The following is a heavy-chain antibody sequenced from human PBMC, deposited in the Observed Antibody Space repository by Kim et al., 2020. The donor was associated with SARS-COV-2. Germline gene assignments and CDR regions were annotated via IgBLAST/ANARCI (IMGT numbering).Heavy chain of an antibody. D-gene: IGHD6-19*01. V-gene: IGHV4-34*01. CDR1: GGSFSGYY. CDR3: ARGSRSSGTFD. J-gene: IGHJ4*02. Sequence: SETLSLTCAVYGGSFSGYYWSWIRQPPGKGLEWIGEINHSGSTNYNPSLKSRVTISVDTSKNQFSLKLSSVTAADTAVYYCARGSRSSGTFDWGQGTLVT. CDR2: INHSGST.